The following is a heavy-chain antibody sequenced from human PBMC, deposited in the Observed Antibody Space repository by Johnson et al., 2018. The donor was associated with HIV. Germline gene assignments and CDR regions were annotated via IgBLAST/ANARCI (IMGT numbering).Heavy chain of an antibody. J-gene: IGHJ3*02. CDR2: ISYDGSNK. CDR3: ARAGAVGFDAFDI. Sequence: QVQLVESGGGAVQPGGSLRLSCAASGFSFSAYGMHWVRQAPGKGLEWVAVISYDGSNKYYADSVKGRFTISRDNSKNTLYLQMNSLRAEDTAVYYCARAGAVGFDAFDIWRQGTMVTVSS. CDR1: GFSFSAYG. V-gene: IGHV3-30*19. D-gene: IGHD6-19*01.